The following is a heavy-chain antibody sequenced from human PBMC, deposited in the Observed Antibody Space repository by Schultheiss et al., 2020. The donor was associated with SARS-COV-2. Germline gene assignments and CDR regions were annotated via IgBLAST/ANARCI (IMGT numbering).Heavy chain of an antibody. CDR3: VRRLSEGGGLLIDY. D-gene: IGHD3/OR15-3a*01. CDR1: GFTFSTYG. Sequence: GESLKISCAASGFTFSTYGLHWVRQAPGKGLEWVAVIWYDVSNKYYADPVKGRFTISRDNSRNTLYLQMNSLRAGDTAVYYCVRRLSEGGGLLIDYWGQGTLVTVSS. J-gene: IGHJ4*02. CDR2: IWYDVSNK. V-gene: IGHV3-33*01.